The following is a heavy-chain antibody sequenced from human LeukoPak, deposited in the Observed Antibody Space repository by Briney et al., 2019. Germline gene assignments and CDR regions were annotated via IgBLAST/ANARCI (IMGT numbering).Heavy chain of an antibody. CDR2: FDPEDGET. CDR1: GYTLTELS. V-gene: IGHV1-24*01. D-gene: IGHD6-13*01. CDR3: ATDRTPSSWHYYFDY. J-gene: IGHJ4*02. Sequence: ASVKVSCKVSGYTLTELSMHWVRQAPGKGLEWIGGFDPEDGETIYAQKFQGRVTMTEDTSTDTAYMELSSLRSEDTAVYYCATDRTPSSWHYYFDYWGQEPLVTVSS.